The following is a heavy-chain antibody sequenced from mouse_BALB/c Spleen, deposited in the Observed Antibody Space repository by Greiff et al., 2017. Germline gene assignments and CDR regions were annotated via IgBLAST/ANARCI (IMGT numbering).Heavy chain of an antibody. V-gene: IGHV5-4*02. J-gene: IGHJ3*01. CDR1: GFTFSDYY. CDR3: ARERDCPFAY. CDR2: ISDGGSYT. Sequence: EVKVVESGGGLVKPGGSLKLSCAASGFTFSDYYMYWVRQTPEKRLEWVATISDGGSYTYYPDSVKGRFTISRDNAKNNLYLQMSSLKSEDTAMYYCARERDCPFAYWGQGTLVTVSA.